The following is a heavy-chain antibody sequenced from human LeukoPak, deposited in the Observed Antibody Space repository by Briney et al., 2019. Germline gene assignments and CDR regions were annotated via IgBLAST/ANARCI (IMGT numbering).Heavy chain of an antibody. D-gene: IGHD3-16*01. CDR2: IYYSGST. V-gene: IGHV4-59*12. J-gene: IGHJ4*02. Sequence: SETLSLTCTVSGGSISSYYWSWIRQPPGKGLEWIGYIYYSGSTNYNPSLKSRVTISVDRSKNQFSLKLTSVTAADTAVYYCARGGGAPPLDYWGQGTLVTVSS. CDR3: ARGGGAPPLDY. CDR1: GGSISSYY.